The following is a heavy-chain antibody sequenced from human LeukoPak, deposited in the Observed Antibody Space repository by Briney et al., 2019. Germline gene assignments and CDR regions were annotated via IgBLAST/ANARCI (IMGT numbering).Heavy chain of an antibody. CDR3: ARDKGDYHTSGSLFVF. Sequence: ASVKVSCKASGYTFTSYDFNWVRQAPGQGPEWIGWMNPNSGTTGYAQKFQGRVTMTRDTSISTAYMDLSSLRSEDTAVYYCARDKGDYHTSGSLFVFGGQGTLVTVSS. CDR2: MNPNSGTT. J-gene: IGHJ4*02. CDR1: GYTFTSYD. V-gene: IGHV1-8*01. D-gene: IGHD3-22*01.